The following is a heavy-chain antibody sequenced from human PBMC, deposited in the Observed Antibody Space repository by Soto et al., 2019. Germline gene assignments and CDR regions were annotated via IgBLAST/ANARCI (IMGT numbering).Heavy chain of an antibody. V-gene: IGHV4-34*01. CDR1: GGSFSGYY. J-gene: IGHJ3*02. D-gene: IGHD6-13*01. CDR2: INHSGST. CDR3: ARRYSSAFDI. Sequence: SETLSLTCAVYGGSFSGYYWSWIRQPPGKGLEWIGEINHSGSTNYNPSLKSRVTISVDTSKNQFSLKLSSVTAADTAVYYCARRYSSAFDIWGQGTMVTVS.